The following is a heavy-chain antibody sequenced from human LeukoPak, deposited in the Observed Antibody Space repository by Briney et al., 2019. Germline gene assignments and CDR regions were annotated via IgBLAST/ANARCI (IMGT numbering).Heavy chain of an antibody. V-gene: IGHV3-21*01. CDR3: VRVGGGSGSRDY. D-gene: IGHD1-26*01. CDR1: GFTFSSYS. CDR2: ISSSGTYI. J-gene: IGHJ4*02. Sequence: PGGSLRLSCAASGFTFSSYSMNWVRQAPGQVLEWVSSISSSGTYIYYEESVKGRFTISRDNAKNSLDLQMNSLRVEDTAVYYCVRVGGGSGSRDYWGQGTLATVSS.